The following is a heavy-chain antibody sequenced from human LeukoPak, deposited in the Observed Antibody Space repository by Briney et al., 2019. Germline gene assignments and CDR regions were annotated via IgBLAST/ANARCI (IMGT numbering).Heavy chain of an antibody. V-gene: IGHV1-2*02. J-gene: IGHJ4*02. D-gene: IGHD3-16*02. CDR2: INPNSGGT. Sequence: AASVKVSCKASGYTFTGYYMHWVRQAPGQGLEWMGWINPNSGGTNYAQKFQGRVTMTRDTSISTAYMELSRLRSDDTAVYYCATHFMITFGGVIVNDYWGQGTLVTVSS. CDR3: ATHFMITFGGVIVNDY. CDR1: GYTFTGYY.